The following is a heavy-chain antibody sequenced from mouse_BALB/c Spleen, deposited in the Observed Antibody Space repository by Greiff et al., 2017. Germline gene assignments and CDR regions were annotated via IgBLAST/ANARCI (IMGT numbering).Heavy chain of an antibody. D-gene: IGHD2-1*01. V-gene: IGHV1S81*02. CDR1: GYTFTEYI. CDR2: INPSNGRT. CDR3: ARAGFGNYIMDY. Sequence: QVQLQQSGAELVKPGASVKLSCKASGYTFTEYIIHWVKQRSGQGLEWIGEINPSNGRTNYNEKFKSKATLTVDKSSSTAYMQLSSLTSEDSAVYYCARAGFGNYIMDYWGQGTSVTVSS. J-gene: IGHJ4*01.